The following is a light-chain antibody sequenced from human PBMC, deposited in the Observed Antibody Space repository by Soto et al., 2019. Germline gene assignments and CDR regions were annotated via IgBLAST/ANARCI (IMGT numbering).Light chain of an antibody. CDR2: DAS. Sequence: ETVLTQSPVTLSLSPGERATLFCRASQSVSSYLAWYQQKPGQAPRLLIYDASNRARGIPARFSGSGSGTDFTLTISSLEPEDFAFYYCQQRSNWPPTFGGGPRVEI. J-gene: IGKJ4*01. CDR3: QQRSNWPPT. V-gene: IGKV3-11*01. CDR1: QSVSSY.